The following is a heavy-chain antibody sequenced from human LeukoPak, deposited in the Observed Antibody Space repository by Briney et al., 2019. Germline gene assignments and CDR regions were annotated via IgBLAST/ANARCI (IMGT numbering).Heavy chain of an antibody. CDR2: LYYSGST. D-gene: IGHD3-22*01. CDR1: GGSISSSSYY. Sequence: SETLSLTCTVSGGSISSSSYYWGWIRQPPGKGLEWIGSLYYSGSTYYNPSLKSRVTISVDKSKNQFSLKLSSVTAADTAVYYCARGIVVVPHLPYYYGMDVWGQGTTVTVSS. J-gene: IGHJ6*02. CDR3: ARGIVVVPHLPYYYGMDV. V-gene: IGHV4-39*07.